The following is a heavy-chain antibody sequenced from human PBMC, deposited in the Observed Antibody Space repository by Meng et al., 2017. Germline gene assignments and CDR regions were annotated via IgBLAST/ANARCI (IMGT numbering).Heavy chain of an antibody. D-gene: IGHD3-10*01. V-gene: IGHV1-69*05. J-gene: IGHJ4*02. CDR2: VIPFLDRT. CDR3: ARDARPYYSGSGSYYKVGKFDH. CDR1: GGSFSHYA. Sequence: SVKVSCKASGGSFSHYAFNWVRQGPGQGLEWMGRVIPFLDRTDYAQKFQGRFTITTDESTTTIYMDLGSLTSDDTAVYFCARDARPYYSGSGSYYKVGKFDHWGQGVLVTVSS.